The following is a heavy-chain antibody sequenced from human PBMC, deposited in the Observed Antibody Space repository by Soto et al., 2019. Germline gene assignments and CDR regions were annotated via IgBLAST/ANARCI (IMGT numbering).Heavy chain of an antibody. V-gene: IGHV3-21*01. D-gene: IGHD2-2*01. Sequence: VQLVESGGGLVKPGGSLRLSCAASGFTFSSYSMNWVRQAPGKGLEWVSSISSSSSYIYYADSVKGRFTISRDNAKNSLYLQMNSLRAEDTAVYYCAPLYCSSTSCYDAFDIWGQGTMVTVSS. CDR3: APLYCSSTSCYDAFDI. CDR1: GFTFSSYS. J-gene: IGHJ3*02. CDR2: ISSSSSYI.